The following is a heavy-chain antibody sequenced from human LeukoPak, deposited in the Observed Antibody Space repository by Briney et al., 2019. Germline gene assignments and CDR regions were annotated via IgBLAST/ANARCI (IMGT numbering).Heavy chain of an antibody. CDR2: INHSGST. Sequence: SGNLSLTCAVYGGSFSGFYWGWIRQPPGEGPGWVGEINHSGSTNYNPSLKSRVTISVDTSKNQFSLKLSSVTAADKAVFYCARQAIGFGEFHFDYWGQGTLVTVSS. CDR1: GGSFSGFY. V-gene: IGHV4-34*01. CDR3: ARQAIGFGEFHFDY. D-gene: IGHD3-10*01. J-gene: IGHJ4*02.